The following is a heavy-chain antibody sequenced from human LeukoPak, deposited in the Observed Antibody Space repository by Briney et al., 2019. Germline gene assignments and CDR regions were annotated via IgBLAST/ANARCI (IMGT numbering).Heavy chain of an antibody. V-gene: IGHV1-8*01. CDR2: MNPNSGNT. J-gene: IGHJ4*02. CDR3: ARAYAVSRPLWGRSSRRSGYYGY. CDR1: GYTFTSYD. D-gene: IGHD3-22*01. Sequence: GASVKVSCKASGYTFTSYDINWVRQATGQGLEWMGWMNPNSGNTGYAQKFQGRVTMTRNTSISTAYMELSSLRSEDTAVYYCARAYAVSRPLWGRSSRRSGYYGYWGQGTLVTVSS.